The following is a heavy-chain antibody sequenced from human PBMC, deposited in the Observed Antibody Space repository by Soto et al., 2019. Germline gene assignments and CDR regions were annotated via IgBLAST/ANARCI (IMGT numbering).Heavy chain of an antibody. CDR3: AKRVTTGYYYYYGMDV. Sequence: GGSLRLSCAASGFTFSSYAMSWVRQAPGKGLEWVSAISGSGGSTYYADSVKGRFTISRDNSKNTLYLQMNSLRAEDTAVYYCAKRVTTGYYYYYGMDVWGQGTTVTVSS. CDR1: GFTFSSYA. J-gene: IGHJ6*02. V-gene: IGHV3-23*01. D-gene: IGHD4-4*01. CDR2: ISGSGGST.